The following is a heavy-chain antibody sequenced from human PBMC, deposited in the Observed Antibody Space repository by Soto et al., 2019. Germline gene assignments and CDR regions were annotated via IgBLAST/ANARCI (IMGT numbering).Heavy chain of an antibody. D-gene: IGHD7-27*01. Sequence: PGGSLSLSCAASGFTFSNSWMSWDRQAPGKGLEWVATIKQDGSERYYVDSVKGRFTISRDNAKNSLYLQMDSLRAEDTAVYYCAKAGHYYYGMDVWGQGTTVTVSS. CDR3: AKAGHYYYGMDV. J-gene: IGHJ6*02. CDR2: IKQDGSER. CDR1: GFTFSNSW. V-gene: IGHV3-7*01.